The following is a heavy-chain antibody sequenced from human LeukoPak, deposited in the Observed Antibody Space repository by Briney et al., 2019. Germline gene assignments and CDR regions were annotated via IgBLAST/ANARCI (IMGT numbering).Heavy chain of an antibody. D-gene: IGHD2-2*01. CDR1: GFTLSTYA. J-gene: IGHJ4*02. Sequence: GGSLRLSCAASGFTLSTYATSWVRQAPGMGLEWVSTFSGSGGRTLYADPVKGRFVLSRDNSKNTLYLQMNSLRAEDTAVYYCAEVTSSHNYFDFWGQGAPVPVSS. CDR2: FSGSGGRT. V-gene: IGHV3-23*01. CDR3: AEVTSSHNYFDF.